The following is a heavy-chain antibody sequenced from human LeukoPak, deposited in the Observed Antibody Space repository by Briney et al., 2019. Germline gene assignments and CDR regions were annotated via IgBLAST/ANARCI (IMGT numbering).Heavy chain of an antibody. CDR2: INPNRGGT. Sequence: GSVTVSCKASGYTFTGYYMHWVRQAPGQGGEGVGWINPNRGGTNYAQTFPGSVPMTRDTSISTAYMELSRLRSDDTAVYYCARVFRFSNHLEYWGQGTLVTVSS. CDR3: ARVFRFSNHLEY. J-gene: IGHJ4*02. V-gene: IGHV1-2*02. D-gene: IGHD3-10*01. CDR1: GYTFTGYY.